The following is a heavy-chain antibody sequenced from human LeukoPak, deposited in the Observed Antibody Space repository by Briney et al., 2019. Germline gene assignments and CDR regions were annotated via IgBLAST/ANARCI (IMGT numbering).Heavy chain of an antibody. J-gene: IGHJ4*02. V-gene: IGHV4-4*07. Sequence: SETLSLTCTVSGGSISSYYWSWIRQPAGKGLEWIGRIYTSGSTNYNPSLKSRVTMSVDTSRNQFSLKLSSVTAADTAVYYCARDHYDILTGYYDYWGQGTLVTVSS. D-gene: IGHD3-9*01. CDR3: ARDHYDILTGYYDY. CDR2: IYTSGST. CDR1: GGSISSYY.